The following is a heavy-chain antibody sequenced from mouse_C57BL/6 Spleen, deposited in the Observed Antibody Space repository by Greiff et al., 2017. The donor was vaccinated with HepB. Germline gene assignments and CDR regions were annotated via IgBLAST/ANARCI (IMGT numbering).Heavy chain of an antibody. Sequence: EVQLVESGAELVRPGASVKLSCTASGFNIKDDYMHWVKQRPEQGLEWIGWIDPENGDTEYASKFQGKATITADTSSNTAYLQLSSLTSEDTAVYYCTTSGYYGSSYLTWFAYWGQGTLVTVSA. CDR1: GFNIKDDY. D-gene: IGHD1-1*01. V-gene: IGHV14-4*01. CDR3: TTSGYYGSSYLTWFAY. CDR2: IDPENGDT. J-gene: IGHJ3*01.